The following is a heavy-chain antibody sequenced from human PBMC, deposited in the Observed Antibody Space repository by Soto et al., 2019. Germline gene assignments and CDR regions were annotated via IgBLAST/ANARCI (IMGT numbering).Heavy chain of an antibody. CDR3: ARHGYSSSWFLP. V-gene: IGHV4-59*05. CDR1: GGSITTYQ. J-gene: IGHJ5*02. Sequence: PSETLSLTCTVSGGSITTYQWSWIRQPPGKGLEWVGSIFYSGSTYYNPSLKSRVTISVDTSKNQFSLKLSSVTAADTAVYYCARHGYSSSWFLPWGQGTLVTVSS. CDR2: IFYSGST. D-gene: IGHD2-2*03.